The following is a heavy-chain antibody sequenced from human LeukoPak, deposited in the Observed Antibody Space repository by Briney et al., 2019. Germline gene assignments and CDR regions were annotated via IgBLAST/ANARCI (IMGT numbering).Heavy chain of an antibody. J-gene: IGHJ4*02. CDR2: ISSSGSTI. V-gene: IGHV3-48*03. D-gene: IGHD5-24*01. CDR3: TRRGGYNYLDY. Sequence: QTGGSLRLSCAASGFTFSSYEMNWVRQAPGKGLEWVSYISSSGSTIYYADSVKGRFTISRDNAKNSLYLQMNSLRAGDTAVYYCTRRGGYNYLDYWGQGTLVTVSS. CDR1: GFTFSSYE.